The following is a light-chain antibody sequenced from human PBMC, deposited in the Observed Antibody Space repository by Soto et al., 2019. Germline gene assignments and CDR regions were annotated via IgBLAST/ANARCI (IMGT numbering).Light chain of an antibody. CDR1: NIGSKS. CDR2: DDS. J-gene: IGLJ2*01. Sequence: SYELTQPPSVSVAPGQTARITCGGNNIGSKSVHWYQQKPGQAPVLVVYDDSDRPSGIPERFSGSNSRNTATLTISRVEAEDEDYYYCRVWNSSSDHVVFGGGTTLNVL. CDR3: RVWNSSSDHVV. V-gene: IGLV3-21*02.